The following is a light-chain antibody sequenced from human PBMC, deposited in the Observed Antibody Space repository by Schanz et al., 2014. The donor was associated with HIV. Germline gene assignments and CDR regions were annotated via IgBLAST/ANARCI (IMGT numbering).Light chain of an antibody. CDR1: SSDVGADNS. CDR2: DVT. CDR3: NSYSHSNTYV. Sequence: QSFLTQPASVSGSPGQSITISCTGTSSDVGADNSVSWYQQHPGRAPRLLVYDVTYRPSGVSNRFSGSKSGNTASLTISGLQPEDEADYYCNSYSHSNTYVFGSGTKLTVL. V-gene: IGLV2-14*03. J-gene: IGLJ1*01.